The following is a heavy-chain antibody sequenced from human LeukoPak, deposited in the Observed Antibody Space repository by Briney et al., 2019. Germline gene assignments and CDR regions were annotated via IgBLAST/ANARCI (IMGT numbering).Heavy chain of an antibody. Sequence: GGSLRLSCAASGFAVSSNYMSWVRQAPGKGLEWVSAISGSGGSTYYADSVKGRFTISRDNSKNTLYLQMNSLRAEDTAVYYCARGEAFDIWGQGTMVTVSS. J-gene: IGHJ3*02. CDR1: GFAVSSNY. CDR2: ISGSGGST. V-gene: IGHV3-23*01. CDR3: ARGEAFDI.